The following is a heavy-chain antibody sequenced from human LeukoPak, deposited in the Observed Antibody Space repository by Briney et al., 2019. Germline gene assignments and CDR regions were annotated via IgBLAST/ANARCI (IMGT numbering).Heavy chain of an antibody. J-gene: IGHJ4*02. V-gene: IGHV1-18*01. CDR1: GYTFTNYG. CDR2: ISPYNGDR. D-gene: IGHD3-22*01. Sequence: ASVKVSCKASGYTFTNYGITWVRQAPGQGLEWVGWISPYNGDRNFARKLQGRVTLTTDTSTSTAYMDLRGLRSDDTAVYYCARGGNTDFYDSSGSNGDYWGQGTLVTVPS. CDR3: ARGGNTDFYDSSGSNGDY.